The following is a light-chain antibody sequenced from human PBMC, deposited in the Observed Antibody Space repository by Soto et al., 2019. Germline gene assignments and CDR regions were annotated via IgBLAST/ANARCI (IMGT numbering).Light chain of an antibody. J-gene: IGKJ1*01. CDR1: QSVSSN. CDR3: QQYNNWPPWT. V-gene: IGKV3-15*01. CDR2: GAS. Sequence: EIVMTQSPATLSVSPGERATLSCRASQSVSSNLAWYQQKPGQAPWLLIYGASTRATGIPARFSGSGSGTAFTLTISSLQSEDFAVYYCQQYNNWPPWTFGQGTKVEIK.